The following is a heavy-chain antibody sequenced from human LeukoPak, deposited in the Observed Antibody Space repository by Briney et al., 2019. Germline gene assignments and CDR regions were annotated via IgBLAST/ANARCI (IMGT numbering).Heavy chain of an antibody. J-gene: IGHJ4*02. CDR3: ARDQAALAARPFDY. Sequence: GASVNVSCKTSGYTFTGYYIHWVRQAPGQGLEWTGWINPNSGGTNYAQKFQGRVSMTRDTSISTAYMELSRLRSDDTAVYYCARDQAALAARPFDYWGQGTLVTVSS. CDR1: GYTFTGYY. D-gene: IGHD6-6*01. CDR2: INPNSGGT. V-gene: IGHV1-2*02.